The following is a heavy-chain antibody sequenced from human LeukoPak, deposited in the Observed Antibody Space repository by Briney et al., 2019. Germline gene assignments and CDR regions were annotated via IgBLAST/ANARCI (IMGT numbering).Heavy chain of an antibody. J-gene: IGHJ4*02. D-gene: IGHD3-22*01. CDR2: TSAYNGNT. CDR1: GYTFTSYG. Sequence: ASVKVSCKASGYTFTSYGISWVRQAPGQGLEWMGWTSAYNGNTNYAQKLQGRVTMTTDTSTSTAYMELRSLRSDDTAVYYCAIPLTMIVDDAMGYWGQGTLVTVSS. V-gene: IGHV1-18*01. CDR3: AIPLTMIVDDAMGY.